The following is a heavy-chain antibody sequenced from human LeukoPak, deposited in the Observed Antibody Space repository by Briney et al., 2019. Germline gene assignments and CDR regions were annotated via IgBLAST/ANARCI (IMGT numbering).Heavy chain of an antibody. V-gene: IGHV3-64D*06. Sequence: GGSLRLSCSASGFTFSSYAMHWVRQAPGKGLEYVSYISNTGGTTYYADSVKGRFTISRDNSKDTLYLQMSSLRVEDTAVYTCVKSYYYDSSGHGFDCWGQGTLVTVSS. D-gene: IGHD3-22*01. CDR3: VKSYYYDSSGHGFDC. CDR1: GFTFSSYA. J-gene: IGHJ4*02. CDR2: ISNTGGTT.